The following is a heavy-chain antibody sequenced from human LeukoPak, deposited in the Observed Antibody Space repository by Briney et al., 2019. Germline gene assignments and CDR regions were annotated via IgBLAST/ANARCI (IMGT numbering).Heavy chain of an antibody. J-gene: IGHJ4*02. Sequence: GGSLRLSCAASGFTFSTAWMSWVRQAPGRGLEWVGRIKRKGDDGTIDYAAPVKGRLSISRDDSKNTLYLQMNSLKSEDTAVYYCTAGTGRSDFDYWGQGTLVTVSS. CDR1: GFTFSTAW. D-gene: IGHD3/OR15-3a*01. V-gene: IGHV3-15*01. CDR2: IKRKGDDGTI. CDR3: TAGTGRSDFDY.